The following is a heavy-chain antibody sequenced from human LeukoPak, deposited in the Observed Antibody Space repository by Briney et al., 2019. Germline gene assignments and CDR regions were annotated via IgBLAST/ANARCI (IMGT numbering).Heavy chain of an antibody. V-gene: IGHV1-2*02. CDR3: ARLEAGWGSYYGMDV. J-gene: IGHJ6*02. Sequence: GASVKVSCKASGYTFTGYYMHWVRQAPGQGLEWMGWINPNSGGTNYAQKFQGRVTMTRDTSISTAYMELSRLRSDDTAVYYCARLEAGWGSYYGMDVWGQGTTVTVSS. CDR2: INPNSGGT. CDR1: GYTFTGYY. D-gene: IGHD3-16*01.